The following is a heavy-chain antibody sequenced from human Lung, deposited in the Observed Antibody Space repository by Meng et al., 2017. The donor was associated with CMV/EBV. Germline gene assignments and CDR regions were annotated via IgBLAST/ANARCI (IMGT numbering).Heavy chain of an antibody. Sequence: ASXXVSXKASGYTFTSYGISWVRQAPGQGLEWMGWISAYNGNTNYAQKLQGRVTMTTDTSTSTAYMELRSLRSDDTAVYYCARNRYCSSTSCYVDYWGQGXLVTVSS. J-gene: IGHJ4*02. V-gene: IGHV1-18*01. CDR2: ISAYNGNT. D-gene: IGHD2-2*01. CDR1: GYTFTSYG. CDR3: ARNRYCSSTSCYVDY.